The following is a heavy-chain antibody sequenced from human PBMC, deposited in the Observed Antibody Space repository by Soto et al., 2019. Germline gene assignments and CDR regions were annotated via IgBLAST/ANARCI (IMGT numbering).Heavy chain of an antibody. J-gene: IGHJ6*03. CDR3: TADSTNGVCHLLEYYYYMDV. V-gene: IGHV3-15*01. D-gene: IGHD2-8*01. Sequence: EVQLVESGGGLVKPGGSLRLSCAASGFTFSNAWMSWVRQAPGKGLEWVGRIKSKTDGGTTDYAAPVKGRFTISRDDSKNTLYLQMNRLKTEDTAEYYSTADSTNGVCHLLEYYYYMDVWGKGTTVTVSS. CDR2: IKSKTDGGTT. CDR1: GFTFSNAW.